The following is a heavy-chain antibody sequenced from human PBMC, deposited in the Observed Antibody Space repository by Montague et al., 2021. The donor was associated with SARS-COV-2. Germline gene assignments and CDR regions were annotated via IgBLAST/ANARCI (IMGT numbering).Heavy chain of an antibody. CDR3: ARGALEY. V-gene: IGHV4-34*01. Sequence: SETLSLTCAVYGGSFSDYHWTWIRQSPGGGLEWIGQINYGGSTNSNPSLRSRVTISIDTSKNQFSLKLTSVTAADTAVCYCARGALEYWGQGTLVTVSS. J-gene: IGHJ4*02. CDR1: GGSFSDYH. CDR2: INYGGST.